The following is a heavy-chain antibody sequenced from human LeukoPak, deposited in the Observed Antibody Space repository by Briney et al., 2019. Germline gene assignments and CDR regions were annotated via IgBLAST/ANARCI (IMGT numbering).Heavy chain of an antibody. Sequence: GGSLRLSCAASGFTFSSYWMHWVRHAPGKGLVWVSRINSAGSSTTYADSVKGRFTISRDNAKNTLYLQMNSLRAEDTAVYYCAREAVRPLGVWGKGTTVTVSS. CDR2: INSAGSST. D-gene: IGHD6-6*01. CDR3: AREAVRPLGV. V-gene: IGHV3-74*01. J-gene: IGHJ6*04. CDR1: GFTFSSYW.